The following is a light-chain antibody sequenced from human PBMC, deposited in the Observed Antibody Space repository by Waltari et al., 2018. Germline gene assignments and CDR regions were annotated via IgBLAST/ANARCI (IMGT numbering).Light chain of an antibody. CDR2: WAS. V-gene: IGKV4-1*01. CDR1: RSILSSANNKNY. Sequence: DIVMTQSPDSLAMSLGERATINCRSSRSILSSANNKNYLDWYQKKPGQPPKLLFYWASTRQSGVPDRFSASGSGTDFSLTISSLQAEDVAVYYCQEYYTIPPWAFGQGTKVEIK. CDR3: QEYYTIPPWA. J-gene: IGKJ1*01.